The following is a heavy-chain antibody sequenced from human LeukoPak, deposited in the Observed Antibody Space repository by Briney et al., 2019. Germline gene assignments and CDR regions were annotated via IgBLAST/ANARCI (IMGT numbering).Heavy chain of an antibody. CDR1: GFTFSSYG. D-gene: IGHD3-10*01. CDR2: IRYDGSNK. V-gene: IGHV3-30*02. CDR3: AKGVTMVRGFDY. J-gene: IGHJ4*02. Sequence: PGGSLRLSXAASGFTFSSYGMHWVCQAPGKGLEWVAFIRYDGSNKYYADSVKGRFTISRDNSKNTLYLQMNSLRAEDTAVYYFAKGVTMVRGFDYWGQGTLVTVSS.